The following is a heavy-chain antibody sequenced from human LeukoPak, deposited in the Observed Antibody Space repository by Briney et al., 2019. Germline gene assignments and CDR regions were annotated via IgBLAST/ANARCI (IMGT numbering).Heavy chain of an antibody. J-gene: IGHJ4*02. Sequence: GGSLRLSCTASGFIFSTYSMSWVRQAPGKGLEWVSLIGSASAFAMYADSVKGRFTISRDDAKNSLYLEMSSLRVEDTAVYYCAKDATGWSRDYWGQGTLVTVSS. D-gene: IGHD2-15*01. CDR2: IGSASAFA. CDR1: GFIFSTYS. V-gene: IGHV3-21*01. CDR3: AKDATGWSRDY.